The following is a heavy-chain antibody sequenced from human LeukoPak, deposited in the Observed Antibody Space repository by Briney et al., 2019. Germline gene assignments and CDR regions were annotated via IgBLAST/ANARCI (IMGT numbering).Heavy chain of an antibody. CDR2: IKEDGSEK. CDR1: GFLFSRYW. Sequence: GGSLRLSCAASGFLFSRYWMSWIRQAPGKGLEWVANIKEDGSEKYYVESMKGRFTISRDNVKNSLYLQINSLRAEDTAVYYCARDSFETDIDYWGQGTLVTVSS. V-gene: IGHV3-7*01. CDR3: ARDSFETDIDY. J-gene: IGHJ4*02. D-gene: IGHD1-14*01.